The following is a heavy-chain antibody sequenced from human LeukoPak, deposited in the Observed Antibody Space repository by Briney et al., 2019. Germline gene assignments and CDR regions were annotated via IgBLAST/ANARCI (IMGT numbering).Heavy chain of an antibody. CDR2: ISWNSGSI. J-gene: IGHJ3*02. V-gene: IGHV3-9*01. Sequence: GGSLRLSCAASGFTFDDYAMHWVRQAPGKGLEWVSGISWNSGSIGYADSVKGRFTISRDNAKNSLYLQMNSLRAEETALYYCAKVSGPTVGLRYFDWPHAFDIWGQGTMVTVSS. CDR1: GFTFDDYA. CDR3: AKVSGPTVGLRYFDWPHAFDI. D-gene: IGHD3-9*01.